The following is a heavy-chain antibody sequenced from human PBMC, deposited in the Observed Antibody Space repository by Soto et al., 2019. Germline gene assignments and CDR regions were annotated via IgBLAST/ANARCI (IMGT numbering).Heavy chain of an antibody. V-gene: IGHV4-59*01. J-gene: IGHJ6*02. CDR3: ARDLWGYCGTDCYPLDV. CDR2: MYNTGIT. D-gene: IGHD2-21*02. CDR1: GGTISRYY. Sequence: QVQLQESGPGLVKPSETLSLTCTVSGGTISRYYWSWIRQPPGKGLEWIGYMYNTGITVCNPPLKSLDTISVDTSNTPLALKLNSVTAADTAVYYCARDLWGYCGTDCYPLDVWGQGTTVTVSS.